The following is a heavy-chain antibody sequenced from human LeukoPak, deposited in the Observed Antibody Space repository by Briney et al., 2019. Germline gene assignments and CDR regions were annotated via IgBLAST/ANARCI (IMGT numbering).Heavy chain of an antibody. J-gene: IGHJ4*02. CDR2: INNDGSNT. D-gene: IGHD1-26*01. CDR1: GFTFNNYW. V-gene: IGHV3-74*03. Sequence: PGGSLRLSCTVSGFTFNNYWMHWVRQAPGKGLVWVSRINNDGSNTMYADSVKGRFTSSRDNAKNTLYLQMNSLRAEDAAVYYCARGYIGPDYWGQGTLVTVSS. CDR3: ARGYIGPDY.